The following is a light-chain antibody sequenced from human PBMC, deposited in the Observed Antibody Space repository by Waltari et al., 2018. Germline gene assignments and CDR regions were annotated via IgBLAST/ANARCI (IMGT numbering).Light chain of an antibody. CDR1: DSNVGAYDL. Sequence: QSALTRPASVSGPPGQSITISCSGTDSNVGAYDLVSWYQQHPGKAPHLIIYEVSNRPSGISNRFSASKSGNAASLTISGLQAEDEADYYCSSYTTSSAPGVFGTGTRVTVL. V-gene: IGLV2-14*01. J-gene: IGLJ1*01. CDR2: EVS. CDR3: SSYTTSSAPGV.